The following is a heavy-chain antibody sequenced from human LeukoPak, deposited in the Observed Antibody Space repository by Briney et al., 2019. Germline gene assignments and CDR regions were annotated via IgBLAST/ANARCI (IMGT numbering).Heavy chain of an antibody. D-gene: IGHD2-2*01. CDR3: VNLGYCTTSSCQP. V-gene: IGHV3-74*01. Sequence: GGSLRLSCAASGFTFNNCFMHWVRQAPGKGLVWVSRITGDGSGTNYADSVKGRFTISRDNAKNTLYLQMNSLRVEDTAVYYCVNLGYCTTSSCQPWGQGTLVTVSS. CDR1: GFTFNNCF. CDR2: ITGDGSGT. J-gene: IGHJ4*02.